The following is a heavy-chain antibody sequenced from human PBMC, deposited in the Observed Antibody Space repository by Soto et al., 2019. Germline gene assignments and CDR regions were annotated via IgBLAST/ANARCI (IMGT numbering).Heavy chain of an antibody. CDR1: GGSFSGYY. D-gene: IGHD2-2*01. CDR3: ARLSQLLISNWFDP. V-gene: IGHV4-34*01. CDR2: INHSGST. Sequence: SETLSLTCAVYGGSFSGYYWSWIRQPPGKGLEWIGEINHSGSTNYNPSLKSRVTISVDTSKNQFSLKLSSVTAADTAVYYCARLSQLLISNWFDPWGQGTLVTVSS. J-gene: IGHJ5*02.